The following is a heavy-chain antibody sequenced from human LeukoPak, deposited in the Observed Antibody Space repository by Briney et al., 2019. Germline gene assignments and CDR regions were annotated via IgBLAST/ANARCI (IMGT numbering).Heavy chain of an antibody. CDR1: GFPFSRYA. CDR3: AKVSGIAAAGTRHFDY. V-gene: IGHV3-23*01. CDR2: ISGSGGST. D-gene: IGHD6-13*01. J-gene: IGHJ4*02. Sequence: PGGSLRLSCAASGFPFSRYAVHWVRQAPGKGLEWVSAISGSGGSTYYADSVKGRFTISRDNSKNTLYLQMNSLRAEDTAVYYCAKVSGIAAAGTRHFDYWGQGTLVTVSS.